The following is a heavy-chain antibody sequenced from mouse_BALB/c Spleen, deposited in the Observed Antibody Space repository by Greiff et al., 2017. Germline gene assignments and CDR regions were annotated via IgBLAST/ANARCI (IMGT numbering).Heavy chain of an antibody. D-gene: IGHD1-1*01. CDR2: IDPANGNT. V-gene: IGHV14-3*02. Sequence: VQLQQSGAELVKPGASVKLSCTASGFNIKDTYMHWVKQRPEQGLEWIGRIDPANGNTKYDPKFQGKATITADTSSNTAYLQLSSQTSEDTAVYYCARDYGSSYGDYWGQGTTLTVSS. J-gene: IGHJ2*01. CDR3: ARDYGSSYGDY. CDR1: GFNIKDTY.